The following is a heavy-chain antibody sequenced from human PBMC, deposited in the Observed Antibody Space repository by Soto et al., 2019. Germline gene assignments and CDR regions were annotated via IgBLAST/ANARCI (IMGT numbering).Heavy chain of an antibody. Sequence: EMQLVQSGGGLVQPGGSLRLSCAASGFTFSSYEMHWVRQAPGKGLEWISYISSSGTGTYYADSVRGRFTMSRDNTKNSVSLQMYSLRAEDTAIYYCVRDPHEPLAADALREANWGQGTQVTVSS. J-gene: IGHJ4*02. CDR1: GFTFSSYE. CDR3: VRDPHEPLAADALREAN. CDR2: ISSSGTGT. V-gene: IGHV3-48*03. D-gene: IGHD4-17*01.